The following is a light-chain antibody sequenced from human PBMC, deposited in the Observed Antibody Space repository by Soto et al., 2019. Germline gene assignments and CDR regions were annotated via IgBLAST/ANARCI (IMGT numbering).Light chain of an antibody. CDR2: GNS. V-gene: IGLV1-40*01. CDR1: SSNIGAGYD. CDR3: QSYDSSLSVNVV. J-gene: IGLJ2*01. Sequence: QSVLTQPPSVSGAPGQRVTISCTGSSSNIGAGYDVHWYQQLPGTAPKLLIYGNSNRPSWVPDRFSGSKSGTSASLAITGLQAEDEADYYCQSYDSSLSVNVVFGGGTKLTVI.